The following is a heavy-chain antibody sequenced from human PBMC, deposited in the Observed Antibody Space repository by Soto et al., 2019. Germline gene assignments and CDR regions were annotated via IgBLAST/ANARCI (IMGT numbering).Heavy chain of an antibody. CDR2: IIPIFGTA. D-gene: IGHD3-3*01. J-gene: IGHJ4*02. Sequence: ASVKVSCKASGGTFSSYAISWVRQAPGQGLEWMGGIIPIFGTANYAQKFQGRVTITADKSTGTAYMELSSLRSEDTAVYCCAIFLEWPPSTAFDYWGQGTLVTVSS. CDR1: GGTFSSYA. V-gene: IGHV1-69*06. CDR3: AIFLEWPPSTAFDY.